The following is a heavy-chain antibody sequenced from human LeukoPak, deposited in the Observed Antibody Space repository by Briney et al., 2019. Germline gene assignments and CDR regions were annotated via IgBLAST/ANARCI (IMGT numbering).Heavy chain of an antibody. D-gene: IGHD6-19*01. J-gene: IGHJ5*02. V-gene: IGHV4-30-4*01. CDR3: AREGSGIAVAGNGFDP. Sequence: PSETLSLTCTVSGGSISSGDYYWGWIRQPPGKGLEWIEYIYYSGSTYYNPSLKSRVTISVDTSKNQFSLKLSSVTAADTAVYYCAREGSGIAVAGNGFDPWGQGTLVTVSS. CDR1: GGSISSGDYY. CDR2: IYYSGST.